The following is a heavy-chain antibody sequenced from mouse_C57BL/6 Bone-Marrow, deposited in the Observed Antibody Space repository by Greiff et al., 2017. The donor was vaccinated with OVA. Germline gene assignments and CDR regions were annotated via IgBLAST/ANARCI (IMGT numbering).Heavy chain of an antibody. J-gene: IGHJ4*01. CDR2: IDPENGDT. CDR3: TTEGNAMDY. V-gene: IGHV14-4*01. CDR1: GFNIKDDY. Sequence: VQLKESGAELVRPGASVKLSCTASGFNIKDDYMHWVKQRPEQGLEWIGWIDPENGDTEYASKFPCKATITADTSSNTAYLQISRLTSEDTAVYYCTTEGNAMDYWGQGTSVTVSS.